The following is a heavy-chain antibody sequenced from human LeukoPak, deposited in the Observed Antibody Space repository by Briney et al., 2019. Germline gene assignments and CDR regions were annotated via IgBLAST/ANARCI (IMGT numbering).Heavy chain of an antibody. D-gene: IGHD3-10*01. Sequence: GGSLRLSCAAPGFTFSSYGMHWVRQAPGKGLEWVAVIWYDGSNKYYADSVKGRFTISRDNSKNTLYLQMNSLRAEDTAVYYRARGMAEIWFGEPFRMDVWGQGTTVTVSS. V-gene: IGHV3-33*01. CDR1: GFTFSSYG. J-gene: IGHJ6*02. CDR3: ARGMAEIWFGEPFRMDV. CDR2: IWYDGSNK.